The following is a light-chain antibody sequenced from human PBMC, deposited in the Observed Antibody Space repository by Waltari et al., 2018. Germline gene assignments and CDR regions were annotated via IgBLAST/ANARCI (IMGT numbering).Light chain of an antibody. CDR1: SSNIGAGYD. Sequence: QSVLTQPPSVSGAPGQRVTIPCTGSSSNIGAGYDVHWYQQRPGTAPKLLIYTNTNRPSGVPDRFSGSKSGTSASLAISGLQAEDEADYYCQSFDSSLTGSDVVFGGGTKLTVL. V-gene: IGLV1-40*01. J-gene: IGLJ2*01. CDR2: TNT. CDR3: QSFDSSLTGSDVV.